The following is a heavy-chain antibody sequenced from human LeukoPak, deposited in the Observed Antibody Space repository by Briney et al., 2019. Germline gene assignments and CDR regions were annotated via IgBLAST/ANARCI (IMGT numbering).Heavy chain of an antibody. CDR1: GFTFSIYA. CDR2: ISGSGGST. J-gene: IGHJ4*02. V-gene: IGHV3-23*01. Sequence: GGSLRLSCAASGFTFSIYAMSWVRQAPGKGLEWVSAISGSGGSTYYADSVKGRFTISRDNSKNTLYLQMNSLRAEDTAVYYCAKGVKQWLVEGYWGQGTLVTVSS. D-gene: IGHD6-19*01. CDR3: AKGVKQWLVEGY.